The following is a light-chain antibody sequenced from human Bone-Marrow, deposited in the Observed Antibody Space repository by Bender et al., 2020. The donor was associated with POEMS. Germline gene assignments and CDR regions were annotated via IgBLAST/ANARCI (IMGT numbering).Light chain of an antibody. CDR2: GYN. J-gene: IGLJ3*02. V-gene: IGLV1-40*01. Sequence: QSVLTQPPSVSGAPGQRVTISCTGSSSNTGSGYDINWYQHLPGTAPKLLIYGYNNRPSGVPDRFSGSKSGTSASLAITGLQTEDEADYYCQSYDSSLRVFGGGTKLTVL. CDR1: SSNTGSGYD. CDR3: QSYDSSLRV.